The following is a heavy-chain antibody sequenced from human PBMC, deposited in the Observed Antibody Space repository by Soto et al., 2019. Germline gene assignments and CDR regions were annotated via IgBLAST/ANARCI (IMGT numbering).Heavy chain of an antibody. CDR2: VHDSWGS. D-gene: IGHD3-10*01. V-gene: IGHV4-59*08. CDR1: GGSISSYY. CDR3: VRQGFGALPGLVDV. Sequence: QVPLQESGPGLVKPSETLSLSCTVSGGSISSYYWSWIRQPPGKGLEWIGYVHDSWGSHYNPSLKSRVAISLDTSKSQFSLKLTSVTATDTAVHYCVRQGFGALPGLVDVWGQGPTVTVSS. J-gene: IGHJ6*02.